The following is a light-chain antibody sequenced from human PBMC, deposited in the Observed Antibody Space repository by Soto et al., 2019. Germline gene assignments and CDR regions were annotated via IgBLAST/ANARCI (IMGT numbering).Light chain of an antibody. V-gene: IGKV1-27*01. CDR2: GAS. Sequence: DIQMTQSPSSLSASVGDRVTITCRASQGIANYLAWYQQQPGRVPTLLIYGASTLQSGVPSRFSGSGSGTDFTLTISSLQPEDVATYYCQKDNGAPWTFGPGTKVEI. J-gene: IGKJ1*01. CDR1: QGIANY. CDR3: QKDNGAPWT.